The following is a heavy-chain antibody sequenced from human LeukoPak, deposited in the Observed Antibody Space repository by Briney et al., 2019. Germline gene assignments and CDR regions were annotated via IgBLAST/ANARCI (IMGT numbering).Heavy chain of an antibody. J-gene: IGHJ4*02. CDR3: ARGERYSSGWPYFDY. Sequence: ASETLSLTCTVSGGSISSYYCNWIRQPPGKGLEWIGYIYYSGSTNYNPSLKSRVTISVDTSKNQFSLKLSSVTAADTAVYYCARGERYSSGWPYFDYWGQGTLVTVSS. V-gene: IGHV4-59*01. CDR1: GGSISSYY. D-gene: IGHD6-19*01. CDR2: IYYSGST.